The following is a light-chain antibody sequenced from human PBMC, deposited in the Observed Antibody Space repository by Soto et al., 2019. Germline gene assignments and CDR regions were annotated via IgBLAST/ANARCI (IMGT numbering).Light chain of an antibody. CDR1: SGSVSTNYY. V-gene: IGLV8-61*01. CDR3: VLYMGLGISV. J-gene: IGLJ2*01. Sequence: QTVVTQEPSFSVSPGGTVTFTCGLSSGSVSTNYYPSWYQQTPGQAPRTLIYNTNSRSSGVPDRFSGSILGNKAALTITGAQADDESDYCCVLYMGLGISVFGGGTKVTVL. CDR2: NTN.